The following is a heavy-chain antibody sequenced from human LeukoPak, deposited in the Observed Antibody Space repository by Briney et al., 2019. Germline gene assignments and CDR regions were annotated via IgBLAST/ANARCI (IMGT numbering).Heavy chain of an antibody. V-gene: IGHV4-39*01. D-gene: IGHD5-24*01. J-gene: IGHJ4*02. CDR3: ARHSGDGYNRPFGY. CDR2: IYYSGTT. Sequence: SETLSLTCTVSGGSISSSSYYWGWIRQPPGKGLEWIGTIYYSGTTFYNPSLKSRVTISVDTSKNQFSLKLSSVTAAGTAVYYWARHSGDGYNRPFGYWGQGSLVTGSS. CDR1: GGSISSSSYY.